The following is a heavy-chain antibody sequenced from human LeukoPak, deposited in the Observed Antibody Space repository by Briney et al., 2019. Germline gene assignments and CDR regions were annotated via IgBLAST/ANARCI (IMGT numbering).Heavy chain of an antibody. J-gene: IGHJ5*02. Sequence: LTGGSLRLSCAASGFTFSTYALSWVRQAPGKGLEWVSSISGSAGGTHYADSVKGRFTISRDNSKNTLYLQMHSLRAEDTAVYYCAKNWVASSWFNWFDPWGQGTLVTVSS. CDR2: ISGSAGGT. V-gene: IGHV3-23*01. CDR1: GFTFSTYA. D-gene: IGHD6-13*01. CDR3: AKNWVASSWFNWFDP.